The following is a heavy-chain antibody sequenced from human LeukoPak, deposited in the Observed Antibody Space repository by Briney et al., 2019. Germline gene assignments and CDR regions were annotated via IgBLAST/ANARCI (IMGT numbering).Heavy chain of an antibody. CDR1: GGSFSGYY. CDR3: ARDPAYYDFWSGTYYYYYGMDV. CDR2: INHSGST. Sequence: SSETLSLTCAVYGGSFSGYYWSWIRQPPGKGLEWIGEINHSGSTNYNPSLKSRVTISVDTSKNQFSLKLSSVTAADTAVYYCARDPAYYDFWSGTYYYYYGMDVWGQGTTVTVSS. J-gene: IGHJ6*02. D-gene: IGHD3-3*01. V-gene: IGHV4-34*01.